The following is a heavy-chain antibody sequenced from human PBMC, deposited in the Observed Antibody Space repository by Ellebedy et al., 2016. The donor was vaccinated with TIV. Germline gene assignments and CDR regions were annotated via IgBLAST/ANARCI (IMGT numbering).Heavy chain of an antibody. CDR1: GFTFSNAW. CDR3: AADSTEGRISVVSY. CDR2: IKSKTNGGTT. D-gene: IGHD6-19*01. Sequence: PGGSLRLSCAASGFTFSNAWMNWVRQAPGKGLEWVGHIKSKTNGGTTDYAAPVKGRFTISRDDSKNTLYLQMNSLKTEDTAVYYCAADSTEGRISVVSYWGQGTLVTVFS. J-gene: IGHJ4*02. V-gene: IGHV3-15*07.